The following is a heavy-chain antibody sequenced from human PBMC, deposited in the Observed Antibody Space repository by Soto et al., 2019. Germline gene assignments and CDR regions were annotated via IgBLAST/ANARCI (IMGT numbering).Heavy chain of an antibody. CDR1: GFTVSSNY. J-gene: IGHJ4*02. CDR3: ARDETYYYGSGPV. CDR2: IKQDGSER. D-gene: IGHD3-10*01. V-gene: IGHV3-7*01. Sequence: GGSLRLSCAASGFTVSSNYMSWVRQAPGKGLEWVANIKQDGSERYYVDSVKGRFTISRDNAKNSLYLQMNSLRAEDTAVYYCARDETYYYGSGPVGGPGTLVTVSS.